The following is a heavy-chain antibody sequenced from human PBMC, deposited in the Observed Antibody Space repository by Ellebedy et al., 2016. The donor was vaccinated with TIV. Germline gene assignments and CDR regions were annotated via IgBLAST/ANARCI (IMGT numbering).Heavy chain of an antibody. V-gene: IGHV3-7*01. CDR1: GFSFSSYW. D-gene: IGHD4-17*01. CDR3: ATDGSYGDYLSPTHAFAF. Sequence: GGSLRLSCAASGFSFSSYWMSWVHQAPGKGLEWVANIRVDGNEKYYVDSVKGRFTVSRDRAKTSLFLQMNSLRVEDTAVYYCATDGSYGDYLSPTHAFAFWGQGTMVTVSS. J-gene: IGHJ3*01. CDR2: IRVDGNEK.